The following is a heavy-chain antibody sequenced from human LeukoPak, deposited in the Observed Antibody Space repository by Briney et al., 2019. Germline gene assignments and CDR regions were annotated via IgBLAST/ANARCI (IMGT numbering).Heavy chain of an antibody. Sequence: SETLSLTCTVSGGSINNYYWSWTRQPAGKGLEWIGRIYTRGSTNYNPSLKSRVTMSVDTSKNQFSLKLSSVTASDTGVYYCARGRYCSADICSGGDAFDIWGQGTMVSVSS. CDR3: ARGRYCSADICSGGDAFDI. J-gene: IGHJ3*02. CDR1: GGSINNYY. V-gene: IGHV4-4*07. CDR2: IYTRGST. D-gene: IGHD2-15*01.